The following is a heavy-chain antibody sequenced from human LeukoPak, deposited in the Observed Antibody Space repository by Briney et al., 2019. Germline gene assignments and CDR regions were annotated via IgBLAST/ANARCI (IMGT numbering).Heavy chain of an antibody. J-gene: IGHJ4*02. CDR3: TTESGSGRKRYVDY. CDR2: IKSKTDGGTT. CDR1: GFTFSNAW. V-gene: IGHV3-15*01. D-gene: IGHD3-10*01. Sequence: GGSLRLSCAASGFTFSNAWMSWVRQAPGKGLERVGRIKSKTDGGTTDYAAPVKGRFTISRDDSKNTLYLQMNSLKTEDTAVYYCTTESGSGRKRYVDYWGQGTLVTVSS.